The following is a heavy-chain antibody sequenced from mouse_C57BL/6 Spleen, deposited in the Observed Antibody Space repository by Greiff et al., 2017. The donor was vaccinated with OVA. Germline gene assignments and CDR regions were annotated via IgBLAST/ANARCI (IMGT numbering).Heavy chain of an antibody. D-gene: IGHD2-2*01. CDR2: INPNYGTT. V-gene: IGHV1-39*01. CDR3: AREGAMVTSSWFAY. Sequence: VQLKQSGPELVKPGASVTISCKASGYSFTDYNMNWVKQSNGKSLEWIGVINPNYGTTSYNQKFKGKATLTVDQSSSTAYMQLNSLTSEDSAVYYCAREGAMVTSSWFAYWGQGTLVTVSA. CDR1: GYSFTDYN. J-gene: IGHJ3*01.